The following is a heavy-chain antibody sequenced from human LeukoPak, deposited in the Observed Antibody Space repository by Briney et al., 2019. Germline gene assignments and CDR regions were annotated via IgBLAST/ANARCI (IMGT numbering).Heavy chain of an antibody. J-gene: IGHJ4*02. CDR2: IIPIFGTA. Sequence: SVKVSCKASGGTFSSYAISWARQAPGQGLEWMGGIIPIFGTANYAQKFQGGVTITRDTSASTAYMELSSLRSEDTAVYYCAKGLMGDSVYFNHWGQGTLVTVSS. CDR3: AKGLMGDSVYFNH. D-gene: IGHD3-16*01. CDR1: GGTFSSYA. V-gene: IGHV1-69*05.